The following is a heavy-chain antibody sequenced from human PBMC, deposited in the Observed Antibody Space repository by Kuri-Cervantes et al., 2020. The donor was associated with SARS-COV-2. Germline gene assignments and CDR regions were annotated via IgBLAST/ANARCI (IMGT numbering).Heavy chain of an antibody. CDR2: IRYDGSNK. CDR1: GFTFSSYG. D-gene: IGHD3-3*01. CDR3: AKDLTGLWSGYLSGKDV. Sequence: GESLKISCAASGFTFSSYGMHWVRQAPGKGLEWVAFIRYDGSNKYYADSVKGRFTISRDNSKNTLYLQMNSLRAEDTAVYYCAKDLTGLWSGYLSGKDVWGQGTTVTVSS. V-gene: IGHV3-30*02. J-gene: IGHJ6*02.